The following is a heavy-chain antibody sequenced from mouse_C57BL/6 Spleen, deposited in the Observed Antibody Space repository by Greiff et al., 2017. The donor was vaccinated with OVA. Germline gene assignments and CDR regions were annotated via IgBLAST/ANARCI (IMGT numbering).Heavy chain of an antibody. J-gene: IGHJ2*01. Sequence: VQLQQSGAELMKPGASVKLSCKATGYTFPGYWIEWVKQRPGHGLEWIGEILPGGGSTHYNEKFKGKANFPADTYSNTAYMQLSSLTTEDSASYYCARYGYDYGADYWGQGTTLTVSS. CDR3: ARYGYDYGADY. CDR1: GYTFPGYW. V-gene: IGHV1-9*01. D-gene: IGHD2-4*01. CDR2: ILPGGGST.